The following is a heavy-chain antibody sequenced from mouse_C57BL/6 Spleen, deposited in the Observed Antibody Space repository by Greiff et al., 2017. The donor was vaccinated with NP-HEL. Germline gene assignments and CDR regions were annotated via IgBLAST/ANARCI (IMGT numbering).Heavy chain of an antibody. CDR3: ARKLPGSSPYNAMDY. CDR1: GFSLTSYG. J-gene: IGHJ4*01. CDR2: IWSGGST. Sequence: QVQLQQSGPGLVQPSQCLSITCTVSGFSLTSYGVHWVRQSPGKGLEWLGVIWSGGSTDYNAAFISRLSISKDNSKSQVFYKMNSLRTDETAIYYCARKLPGSSPYNAMDYWGQGTSVTVSS. V-gene: IGHV2-2*01. D-gene: IGHD1-1*01.